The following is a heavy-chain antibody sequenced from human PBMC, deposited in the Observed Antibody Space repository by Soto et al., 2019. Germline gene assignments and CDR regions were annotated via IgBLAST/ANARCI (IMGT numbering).Heavy chain of an antibody. CDR3: ARGGSGWKALNWFDP. CDR2: NNNRGDT. D-gene: IGHD6-19*01. Sequence: QVQLQESGPGLVIPSQTLTLTCAVSGASIDNNGYSWTWIRQHPGKGLEWIGTNNNRGDTYYNPSLKRRLTISLDTSQNHFSLRLNAVTAADTATSYCARGGSGWKALNWFDPWGQGIMVTVSS. V-gene: IGHV4-31*11. J-gene: IGHJ5*02. CDR1: GASIDNNGYS.